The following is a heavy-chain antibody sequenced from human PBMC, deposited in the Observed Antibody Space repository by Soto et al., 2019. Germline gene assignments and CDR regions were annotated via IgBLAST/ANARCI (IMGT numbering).Heavy chain of an antibody. CDR2: ISSGAAYI. CDR3: TRDEGGSYDSWFHP. V-gene: IGHV3-21*06. Sequence: EVQVVESGGGLVKPGGSLTLSCNFTCSKYSMNWVRQAPGKGTEWVASISSGAAYIKYAGSVQGRFTISRDNAKNTVSLQMSSLRVEDTSMYFCTRDEGGSYDSWFHPWGQGTQVTVSA. CDR1: TCSKYS. J-gene: IGHJ5*02. D-gene: IGHD1-26*01.